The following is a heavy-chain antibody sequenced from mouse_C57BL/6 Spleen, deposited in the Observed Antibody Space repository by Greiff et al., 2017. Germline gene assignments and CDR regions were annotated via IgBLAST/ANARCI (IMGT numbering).Heavy chain of an antibody. V-gene: IGHV1-50*01. J-gene: IGHJ2*01. CDR1: GYTFTSYW. Sequence: QVQLQQPGAELVKPGASVKLSCKASGYTFTSYWMQWVKQRPGQGLEWIGEIDPSDSYTNYNQKFKGKATLTVDTSSSTAYMQLSSLTSEDSAVYYCARGRPITTVVATDYWGQGTTLTVSS. D-gene: IGHD1-1*01. CDR2: IDPSDSYT. CDR3: ARGRPITTVVATDY.